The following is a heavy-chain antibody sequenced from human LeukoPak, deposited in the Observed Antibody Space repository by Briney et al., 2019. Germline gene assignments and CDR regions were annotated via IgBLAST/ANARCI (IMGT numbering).Heavy chain of an antibody. J-gene: IGHJ4*02. Sequence: SETLSLTCAVYGGSFSGYYWSWIRQPPGKGLEWIGEINHSGSTNYNPSLKSRVTISVDTSKNQFSLKLSSVTAADTAVYYCARVRHDSSSYYFDYWGQGTLVTVSS. D-gene: IGHD6-6*01. CDR1: GGSFSGYY. CDR2: INHSGST. V-gene: IGHV4-34*01. CDR3: ARVRHDSSSYYFDY.